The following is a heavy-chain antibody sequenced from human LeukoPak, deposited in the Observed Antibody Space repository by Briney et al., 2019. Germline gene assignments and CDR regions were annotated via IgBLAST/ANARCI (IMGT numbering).Heavy chain of an antibody. J-gene: IGHJ6*02. V-gene: IGHV3-30-3*01. D-gene: IGHD6-19*01. CDR3: ARALLPIAVAGLGYYYYYGMDV. Sequence: GRSLRPSCAASGFTFSSYAMHWVRQAPGKGLEWVAVISYDGSNKYYADSVKGRFTISRDNSKNTLYLQMNSLRAEDTAVYYCARALLPIAVAGLGYYYYYGMDVWGQGTTVTVSS. CDR1: GFTFSSYA. CDR2: ISYDGSNK.